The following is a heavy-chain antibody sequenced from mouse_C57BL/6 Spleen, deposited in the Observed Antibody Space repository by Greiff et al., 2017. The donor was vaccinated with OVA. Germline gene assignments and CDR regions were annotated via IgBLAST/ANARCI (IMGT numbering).Heavy chain of an antibody. D-gene: IGHD2-4*01. CDR1: GYAFSSSW. V-gene: IGHV1-82*01. CDR3: ARGGDDYDGFAY. Sequence: VQLVESGPELVKPGASVKISCKASGYAFSSSWMNWVKQRPGKGLEWIGRIYPGDGDTNYNGKFKGKATLTADKSSRTAYMQLSSLTSEDSAVYFCARGGDDYDGFAYWGQGTLVTVSA. J-gene: IGHJ3*01. CDR2: IYPGDGDT.